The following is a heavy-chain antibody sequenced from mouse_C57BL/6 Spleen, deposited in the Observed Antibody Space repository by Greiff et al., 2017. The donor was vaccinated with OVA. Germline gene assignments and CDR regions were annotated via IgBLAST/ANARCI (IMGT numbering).Heavy chain of an antibody. V-gene: IGHV1-26*01. Sequence: EVQLQQSGPELVKPGASVKISCKASGYTFTDYYMNWVKQSHGKSLEWIGDINPNNGGTSYNQKFKGKATLTVDKSSSTAYMELRSLTSEDSAVYYCARGGKLTWFAYWGQGTLVTVSA. CDR1: GYTFTDYY. CDR3: ARGGKLTWFAY. CDR2: INPNNGGT. J-gene: IGHJ3*01.